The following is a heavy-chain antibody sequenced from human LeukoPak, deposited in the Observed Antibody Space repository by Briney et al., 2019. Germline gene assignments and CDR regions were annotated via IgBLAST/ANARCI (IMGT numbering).Heavy chain of an antibody. J-gene: IGHJ6*02. D-gene: IGHD5-18*01. CDR2: IIPIFGTA. CDR3: ARDQVADTAMASHGMDV. CDR1: GYTFTSYG. V-gene: IGHV1-69*13. Sequence: GASVKVSCKASGYTFTSYGISWVRQAPGQGLEWMGGIIPIFGTANYAQKFQGRVTITADESTSTAYMELSSLRSEDTAVYYCARDQVADTAMASHGMDVWGQGTTVTVSS.